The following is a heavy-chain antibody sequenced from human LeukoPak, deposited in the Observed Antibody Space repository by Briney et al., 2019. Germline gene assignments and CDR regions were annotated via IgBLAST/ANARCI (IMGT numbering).Heavy chain of an antibody. D-gene: IGHD3-9*01. CDR1: GFNFSSYS. J-gene: IGHJ4*02. CDR3: AKDLVLRYFDWLFNSFDY. V-gene: IGHV3-23*01. Sequence: GGSLRLSCAASGFNFSSYSMNWVRQAPGKGLEWVSAISGSGGSTYYADSVKGRFTISRDNSKNTLYLQMNSLRAEDTAVYYCAKDLVLRYFDWLFNSFDYWGQGTLVTVSS. CDR2: ISGSGGST.